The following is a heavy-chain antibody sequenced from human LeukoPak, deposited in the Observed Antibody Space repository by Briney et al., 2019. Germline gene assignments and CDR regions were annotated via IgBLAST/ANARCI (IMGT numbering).Heavy chain of an antibody. CDR3: ARKKGEANWFDP. V-gene: IGHV1-18*04. CDR1: GYTFTIYG. D-gene: IGHD3-16*01. Sequence: AAVRVSFKASGYTFTIYGISWGRQAPGEGGEWMGWISAYNGNTNYAQKLQGRDTMTTDTSTSTAYMELRSLRSDDTAVYYCARKKGEANWFDPWGQGTLVTVSS. J-gene: IGHJ5*02. CDR2: ISAYNGNT.